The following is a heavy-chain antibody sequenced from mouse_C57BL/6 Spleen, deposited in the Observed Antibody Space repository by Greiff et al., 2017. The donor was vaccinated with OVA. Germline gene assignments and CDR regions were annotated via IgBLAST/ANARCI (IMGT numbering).Heavy chain of an antibody. V-gene: IGHV1-62-2*01. D-gene: IGHD3-3*01. CDR3: ARHEDGGQYYFDY. Sequence: QVQLQQFGAELVKPGASLKLSCKASGYTFTEYTIYWVKQRSVQGLEWIGWFYPGSGSIKYNEKFKDKATFTADKSSSTVYMELSILTSEDSAVYFCARHEDGGQYYFDYWGQGTTLTVSS. J-gene: IGHJ2*01. CDR1: GYTFTEYT. CDR2: FYPGSGSI.